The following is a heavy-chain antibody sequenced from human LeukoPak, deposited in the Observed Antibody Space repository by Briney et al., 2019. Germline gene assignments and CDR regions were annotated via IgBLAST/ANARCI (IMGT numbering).Heavy chain of an antibody. Sequence: ASVKVSCKASGGTFSSYAISWVRQAPGQGLEWMGRIIPIFGTANYAQKFQGRVTITTDESTSTAYMELGSLRSEDTAVYYCARVSGGSGSYGDFDYWGQGTLVTVSS. D-gene: IGHD3-10*01. J-gene: IGHJ4*02. V-gene: IGHV1-69*05. CDR1: GGTFSSYA. CDR3: ARVSGGSGSYGDFDY. CDR2: IIPIFGTA.